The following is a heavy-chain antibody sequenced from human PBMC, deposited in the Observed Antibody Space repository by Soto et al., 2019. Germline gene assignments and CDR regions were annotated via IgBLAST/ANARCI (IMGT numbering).Heavy chain of an antibody. D-gene: IGHD1-7*01. Sequence: QVQLQESGPGLVKPSGTLSLTCAVSGGSFTSNNWWTWVRQPPGQGLEWIGEIYRTGSTNYNPSLKSRVTIPPDMSENQCSLTVTSLTAADTAVYYCASRDPGTSVDYWGQGTLVTVSS. CDR3: ASRDPGTSVDY. J-gene: IGHJ4*02. V-gene: IGHV4-4*02. CDR1: GGSFTSNNW. CDR2: IYRTGST.